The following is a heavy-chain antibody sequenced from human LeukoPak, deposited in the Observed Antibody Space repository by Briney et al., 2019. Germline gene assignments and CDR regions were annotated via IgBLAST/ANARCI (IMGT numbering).Heavy chain of an antibody. D-gene: IGHD3-22*01. CDR1: GGSISRYY. J-gene: IGHJ4*02. Sequence: SETLSLTCTVSGGSISRYYWSWIRQPPGKGLEWIGYIYYSGSTNYNPSLKSRVTIAVDTSKNQFSLRLNSVTAADTAVYYCARVAPTRGYASSGYSPLDYWGQGTLVNVSS. CDR3: ARVAPTRGYASSGYSPLDY. V-gene: IGHV4-59*01. CDR2: IYYSGST.